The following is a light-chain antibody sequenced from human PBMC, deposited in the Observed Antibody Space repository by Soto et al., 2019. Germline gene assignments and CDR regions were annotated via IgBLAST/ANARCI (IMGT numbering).Light chain of an antibody. CDR1: QVINNY. J-gene: IGKJ4*01. V-gene: IGKV1-33*01. Sequence: DIQMTQSPSSLSASVGDRVTITCKATQVINNYLNWYQQTSGKAAKLLISDTSILETGVPSRFSGSGSVTDFTFTISNLQPEDVATYYCQQVHNLPLPFGGGTKVEIK. CDR2: DTS. CDR3: QQVHNLPLP.